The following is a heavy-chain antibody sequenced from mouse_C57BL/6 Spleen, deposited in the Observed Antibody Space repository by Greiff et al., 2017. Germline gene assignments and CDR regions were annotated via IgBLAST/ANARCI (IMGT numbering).Heavy chain of an antibody. CDR3: ARHKNWDFDY. J-gene: IGHJ2*01. CDR1: GFTFSSYG. V-gene: IGHV5-6*01. D-gene: IGHD4-1*01. CDR2: ISSGGSYT. Sequence: EVKVVESGGDLVKPGGSLKLSCAASGFTFSSYGMSWVRQTPDKRLEWVATISSGGSYTYYPDSVKGRFTISRDNAKNTLYLQMSSLKSEDTAMYYCARHKNWDFDYWGQGTTLTVSS.